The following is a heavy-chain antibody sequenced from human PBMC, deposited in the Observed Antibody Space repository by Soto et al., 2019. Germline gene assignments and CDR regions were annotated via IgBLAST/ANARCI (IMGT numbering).Heavy chain of an antibody. J-gene: IGHJ4*02. D-gene: IGHD5-12*01. V-gene: IGHV1-18*04. CDR3: ATWAGQVRGFGGPFDY. Sequence: QVQLVQSGAEVKKPGASVKVSCKASGYTFTSYGISWVRQAPGQGLEWMGWISAYNGNTNYAQKLQGRVTMTTDTSTRPAYMELRSLRYDDPAVYYCATWAGQVRGFGGPFDYWGQGTLVTVSS. CDR2: ISAYNGNT. CDR1: GYTFTSYG.